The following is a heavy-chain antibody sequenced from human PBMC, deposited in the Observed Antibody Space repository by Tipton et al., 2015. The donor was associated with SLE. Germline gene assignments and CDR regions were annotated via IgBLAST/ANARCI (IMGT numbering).Heavy chain of an antibody. CDR2: INPNSGGT. CDR1: GYTFTGYY. Sequence: QLVQSGAEVKKPGALVKVSCKASGYTFTGYYMHWVRQAPGQGLEWMGWINPNSGGTNYAQKFQGRVTMTRDTSISTAYMELSRLRSDDTAVYYCARSYYYDSSGSLGEYFQHWGQGTLVTVSS. D-gene: IGHD3-22*01. CDR3: ARSYYYDSSGSLGEYFQH. V-gene: IGHV1-2*02. J-gene: IGHJ1*01.